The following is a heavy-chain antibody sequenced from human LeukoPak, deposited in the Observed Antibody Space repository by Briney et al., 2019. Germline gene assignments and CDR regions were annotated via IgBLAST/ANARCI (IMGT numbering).Heavy chain of an antibody. Sequence: GGPLRSSCPAPEFTSTNYTITWFRKAPGKGLGWVSSISTSSVYKHYADSVKGRFTISRDSATNSVYLQMNSLRAEDTAFYYCARDDLRDEGFDVWGQGTMVTVSS. CDR1: EFTSTNYT. CDR2: ISTSSVYK. V-gene: IGHV3-21*04. J-gene: IGHJ3*01. CDR3: ARDDLRDEGFDV.